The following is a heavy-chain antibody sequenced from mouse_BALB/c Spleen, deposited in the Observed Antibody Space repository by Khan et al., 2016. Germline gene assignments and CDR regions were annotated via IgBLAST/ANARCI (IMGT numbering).Heavy chain of an antibody. CDR3: ASWDWHFDV. J-gene: IGHJ1*01. Sequence: VRLQQSGAELVKPGASVKLSCTASGFNIKDTYMHWVKQRPEQGLEWIGRIDPANGNTKYDPKFQGKATITADKSSNTAYLQLSSLTSEDTAVYYCASWDWHFDVCGAGTTVTVSS. CDR2: IDPANGNT. V-gene: IGHV14-3*02. CDR1: GFNIKDTY. D-gene: IGHD4-1*01.